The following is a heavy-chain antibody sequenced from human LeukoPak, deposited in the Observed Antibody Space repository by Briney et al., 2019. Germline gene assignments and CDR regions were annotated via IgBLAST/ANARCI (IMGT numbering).Heavy chain of an antibody. J-gene: IGHJ4*02. CDR3: AKDREYSSSYIDY. CDR1: GFTFDDYA. CDR2: ISWNSGSI. Sequence: PGRSLRLSCAASGFTFDDYAMHWVRQAPGKGLEWVSGISWNSGSIGYADSVKGRITISRDNAKNSLYLQMNSLRAEDTASYYCAKDREYSSSYIDYWGQGTLVTVSS. D-gene: IGHD6-6*01. V-gene: IGHV3-9*01.